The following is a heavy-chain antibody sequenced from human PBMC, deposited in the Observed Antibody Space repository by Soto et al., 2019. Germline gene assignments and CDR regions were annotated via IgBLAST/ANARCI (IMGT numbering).Heavy chain of an antibody. V-gene: IGHV3-48*01. CDR3: ARSDYESSRYYYYYMDV. CDR2: ISSSSSTI. Sequence: PGGSLRLSCAASGFTFSSYSMNWVRQAPGKGLEWVSYISSSSSTIYYADSVKGRFTISRDNAKNSLYLQMNSLRAEDTAVYYCARSDYESSRYYYYYMDVWGKGTTVTAP. CDR1: GFTFSSYS. J-gene: IGHJ6*03. D-gene: IGHD4-17*01.